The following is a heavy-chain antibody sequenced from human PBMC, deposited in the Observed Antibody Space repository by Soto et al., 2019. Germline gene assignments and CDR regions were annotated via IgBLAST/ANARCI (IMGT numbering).Heavy chain of an antibody. J-gene: IGHJ1*01. D-gene: IGHD6-19*01. CDR3: ARYGGEQWLARDEYFQH. V-gene: IGHV3-48*01. Sequence: EVQLVESGGGLVQPGGSLRLSCAASGFTFSSYSMNWVRQAPGKGLEWVSYISSSSSTIYYADSVKGRFTISRDNAKNSLDLQMNSLRAEDTAVYYCARYGGEQWLARDEYFQHWGQGTLVTVSS. CDR1: GFTFSSYS. CDR2: ISSSSSTI.